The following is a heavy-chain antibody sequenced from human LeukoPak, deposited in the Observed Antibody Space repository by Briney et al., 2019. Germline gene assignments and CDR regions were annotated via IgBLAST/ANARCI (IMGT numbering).Heavy chain of an antibody. D-gene: IGHD4-11*01. CDR3: ARVPVSGPGARFDY. CDR1: GGIFSSYA. J-gene: IGHJ4*02. CDR2: ISAYNVNT. Sequence: GASVKVSCKASGGIFSSYAISWVRQAPGQGLEWMGWISAYNVNTNDAQKLQGRVTMTTDTSTTTAYMELRSLRSDDTAVYYCARVPVSGPGARFDYWGQGTLVTVSS. V-gene: IGHV1-18*01.